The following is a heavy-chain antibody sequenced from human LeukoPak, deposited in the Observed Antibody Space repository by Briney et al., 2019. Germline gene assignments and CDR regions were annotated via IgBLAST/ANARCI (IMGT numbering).Heavy chain of an antibody. V-gene: IGHV3-7*01. J-gene: IGHJ6*03. CDR3: ARDPSSYYYYMDV. Sequence: GGSLRLSCAASGFTFSSYWMSWVRQAPGKGLEWVTNIKQDGSEKYYVDSVKGRFTISRDNAKNSLYLQMNSLRAEDTAVYYCARDPSSYYYYMDVWGKGTTVTVSS. CDR1: GFTFSSYW. CDR2: IKQDGSEK.